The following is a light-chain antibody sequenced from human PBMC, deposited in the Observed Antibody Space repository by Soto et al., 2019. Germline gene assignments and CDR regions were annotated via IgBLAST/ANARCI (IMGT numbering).Light chain of an antibody. J-gene: IGKJ5*01. CDR1: QSVSSSF. CDR3: QQYGSSPRT. CDR2: GAS. V-gene: IGKV3-20*01. Sequence: IVLTQSPGPLSLSPGERATLSCRASQSVSSSFLAWYQQKVGQAPRLLIYGASSRATGIPDRFSGSGSGTDFTLTISRLEPEDFAVYYCQQYGSSPRTFGQGTRLEIK.